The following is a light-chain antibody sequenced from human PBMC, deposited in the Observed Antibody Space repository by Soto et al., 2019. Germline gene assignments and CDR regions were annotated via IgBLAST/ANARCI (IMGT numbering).Light chain of an antibody. V-gene: IGLV2-23*03. J-gene: IGLJ2*01. CDR2: EGS. CDR1: SSDVGSYNL. CDR3: CSYAGSSTFDVV. Sequence: QSALTQPASLSGSPGQSITISCTGTSSDVGSYNLVSWYQQHPGKAPKLMIYEGSKRPSGVSNRFSGSKSGNTASLSISGLQAEDDADYYCCSYAGSSTFDVVFGGGTKLTVL.